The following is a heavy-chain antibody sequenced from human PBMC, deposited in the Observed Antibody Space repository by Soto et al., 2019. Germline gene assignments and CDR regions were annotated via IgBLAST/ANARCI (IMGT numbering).Heavy chain of an antibody. CDR1: GFTFGDFA. CDR2: IRSKPYGGTA. CDR3: TRVHTTGPVIPDY. D-gene: IGHD3-9*01. V-gene: IGHV3-49*03. J-gene: IGHJ4*02. Sequence: GGSLRLSCTASGFTFGDFAMTWFRQNPEKGLEWVGFIRSKPYGGTAEYAASAKGRFTISRDDSKSIAYLQMNSLKTEDTAFYYCTRVHTTGPVIPDYWGQGTPVTVS.